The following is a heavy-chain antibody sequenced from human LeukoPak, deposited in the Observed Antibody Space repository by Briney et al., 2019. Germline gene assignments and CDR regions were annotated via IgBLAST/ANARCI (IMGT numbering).Heavy chain of an antibody. D-gene: IGHD6-19*01. V-gene: IGHV3-66*01. CDR2: IYSGAGT. Sequence: GGSLRLSCAASGFTVSSNSMSWVRQAPGKGLEWVSVIYSGAGTYYADSVKGRFTISRDNSKNTLYLQMNSLRAEDTAVYYCARVEAVAGTDYFDYWGQGTLVTVSS. CDR3: ARVEAVAGTDYFDY. CDR1: GFTVSSNS. J-gene: IGHJ4*02.